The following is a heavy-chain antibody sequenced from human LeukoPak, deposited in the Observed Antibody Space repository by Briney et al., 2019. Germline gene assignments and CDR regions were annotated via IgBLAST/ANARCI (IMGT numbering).Heavy chain of an antibody. Sequence: GGSLRLSCAASGFTFSSYGMHWVRQAPGKGLEWVAFIRYDGSNKYYADSVKGRFTTSRDNSKNTLYLQMNSLRAEDTAVYYCARDYNTSGYYQIDYWGQGTLVTVSS. D-gene: IGHD3-22*01. J-gene: IGHJ4*02. V-gene: IGHV3-30*02. CDR2: IRYDGSNK. CDR3: ARDYNTSGYYQIDY. CDR1: GFTFSSYG.